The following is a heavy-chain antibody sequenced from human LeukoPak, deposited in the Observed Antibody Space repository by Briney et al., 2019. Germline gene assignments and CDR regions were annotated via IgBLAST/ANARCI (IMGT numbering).Heavy chain of an antibody. J-gene: IGHJ4*02. CDR1: GFTFSSYS. CDR3: AKRSGYTTGWFFDF. CDR2: ISGSDDNT. D-gene: IGHD6-19*01. Sequence: GGPLRLSCAASGFTFSSYSMTWVRQAPGKGLEWVSSISGSDDNTYYAESVKGRFTISRDNSKSTLFLQMNSLRAEDTAVFYYAKRSGYTTGWFFDFWGQGTLVTVSS. V-gene: IGHV3-23*01.